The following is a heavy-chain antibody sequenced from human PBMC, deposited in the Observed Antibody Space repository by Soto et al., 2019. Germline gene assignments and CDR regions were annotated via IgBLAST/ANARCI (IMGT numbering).Heavy chain of an antibody. D-gene: IGHD6-13*01. J-gene: IGHJ6*02. CDR1: GDSNTGAAYY. V-gene: IGHV4-31*03. Sequence: QVQPQESGPGLVKPSQTLSLTCTVSGDSNTGAAYYWSWIRQHPGKGLEWIGHIHYSGTTYYNPSLKSRVSFSVDTSKKQFSLRLTSVTAADTAVYYCARDFRQDQQLPGYYYYGMDVWGQGTTVTVSS. CDR3: ARDFRQDQQLPGYYYYGMDV. CDR2: IHYSGTT.